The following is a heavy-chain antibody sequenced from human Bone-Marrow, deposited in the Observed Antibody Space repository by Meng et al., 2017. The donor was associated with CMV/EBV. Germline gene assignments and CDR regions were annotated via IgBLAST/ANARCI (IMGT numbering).Heavy chain of an antibody. CDR1: GGSISTYY. Sequence: LRLSCTVSGGSISTYYWNWIRQPPGKGLEWIGYIYYSGSTNYNPSLKSRVTISVDTSKNQFTLKLSSVTAADTAVYYCARVPGKEYYYYYGMDVWGQGTTVTVSS. CDR3: ARVPGKEYYYYYGMDV. V-gene: IGHV4-59*01. CDR2: IYYSGST. J-gene: IGHJ6*02. D-gene: IGHD3-10*01.